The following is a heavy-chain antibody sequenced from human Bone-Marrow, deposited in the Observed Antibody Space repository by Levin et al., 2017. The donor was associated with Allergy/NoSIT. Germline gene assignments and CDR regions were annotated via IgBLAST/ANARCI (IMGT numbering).Heavy chain of an antibody. CDR3: ARYYDYGDYGINWFDP. J-gene: IGHJ5*02. CDR2: INAGNGNT. CDR1: GYTFTSYA. Sequence: KPGESLKISCKASGYTFTSYAMHWVRQAPGQRLEWMGWINAGNGNTKYSQKFQGRVTITRDTSASTAYMELSSLRSEDTAVYYCARYYDYGDYGINWFDPWGQGTLVTVSS. D-gene: IGHD4-17*01. V-gene: IGHV1-3*01.